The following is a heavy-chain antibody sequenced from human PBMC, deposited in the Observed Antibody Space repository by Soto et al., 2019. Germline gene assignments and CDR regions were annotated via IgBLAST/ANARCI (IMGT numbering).Heavy chain of an antibody. CDR3: ARDLFSMVADTAPDY. Sequence: GGSLRLSCAASGFTFSSYSMNWVRQAPGKGLEWVSSISSSRSYIYYADSVKGRFTISRDNGKNSLYLQMNSLTAEDNAVYYSARDLFSMVADTAPDYWGQGTLVTVSS. D-gene: IGHD2-15*01. J-gene: IGHJ4*02. CDR1: GFTFSSYS. CDR2: ISSSRSYI. V-gene: IGHV3-21*01.